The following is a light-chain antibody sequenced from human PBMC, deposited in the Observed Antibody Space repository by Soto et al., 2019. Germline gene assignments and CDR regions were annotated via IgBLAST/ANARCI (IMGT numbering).Light chain of an antibody. Sequence: IQLTQSPSSLSASVGDRVTITCRASQGINSYLAWYQQAPGKAPKLLIYGASTLQRGVPSRFSGSGSGTDFTLTISSLQPEDFATYYCQQLNSYPSFGGGTKLEIK. CDR2: GAS. J-gene: IGKJ4*01. V-gene: IGKV1-9*01. CDR3: QQLNSYPS. CDR1: QGINSY.